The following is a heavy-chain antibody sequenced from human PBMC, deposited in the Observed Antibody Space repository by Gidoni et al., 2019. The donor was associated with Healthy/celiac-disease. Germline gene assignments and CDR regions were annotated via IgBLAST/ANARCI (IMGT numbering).Heavy chain of an antibody. J-gene: IGHJ3*02. CDR1: GFTFSNAW. D-gene: IGHD3-3*01. V-gene: IGHV3-15*01. CDR3: TTGSYYDFWSGFATTDAFDI. CDR2: IKSKTDGGTT. Sequence: EVQLVESGGGLVKPGGSLRLSCAASGFTFSNAWMSWVRQAPGKGLEWVGRIKSKTDGGTTDYAAPVKGRLTISRDDSKNTLYLQMNSLKTEDTAVYYCTTGSYYDFWSGFATTDAFDIWGQGTMVTVSS.